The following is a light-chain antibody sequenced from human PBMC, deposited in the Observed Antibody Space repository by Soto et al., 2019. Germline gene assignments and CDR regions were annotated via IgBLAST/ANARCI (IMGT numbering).Light chain of an antibody. V-gene: IGKV3-20*01. J-gene: IGKJ1*01. CDR2: GAS. Sequence: EIVLTQSPGTLSLSPGERATLSCRASESVSSNLAWYQQRPGQAPRLVIYGASTRATGIPARFSGSGSGTDFTLTISRLEPEDFAVYHCQQYVGSSRTFGQGTKVDIK. CDR3: QQYVGSSRT. CDR1: ESVSSN.